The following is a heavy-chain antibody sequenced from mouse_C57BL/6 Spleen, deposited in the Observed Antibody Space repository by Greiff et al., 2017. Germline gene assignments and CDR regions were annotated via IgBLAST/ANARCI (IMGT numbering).Heavy chain of an antibody. CDR2: ISDGGSYT. D-gene: IGHD2-3*01. V-gene: IGHV5-4*01. Sequence: EVHLVESGGGLVKPGGSLKLSCAASGFTFSSYAMSWVRQTPEKRLEWVATISDGGSYTYYPDNVKGRFTISSDNDKNNLYLQMSQLKSEETVMYYCARDGAEIYDGYSIDYRGQGTTLTVSS. CDR3: ARDGAEIYDGYSIDY. J-gene: IGHJ2*01. CDR1: GFTFSSYA.